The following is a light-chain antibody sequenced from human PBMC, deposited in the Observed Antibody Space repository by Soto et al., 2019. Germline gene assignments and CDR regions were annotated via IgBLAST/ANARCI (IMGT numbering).Light chain of an antibody. Sequence: EIVLTQSPGTLSLSPGERATLSCRASQSVSNNYLAWYQQKPGQAPRFLMYGASSRATGTPDRFSGSGSGTDFTLTISRLEPEDYEVYYCQQYGSSPVSFGPGTKVDIK. V-gene: IGKV3-20*01. CDR2: GAS. J-gene: IGKJ3*01. CDR1: QSVSNNY. CDR3: QQYGSSPVS.